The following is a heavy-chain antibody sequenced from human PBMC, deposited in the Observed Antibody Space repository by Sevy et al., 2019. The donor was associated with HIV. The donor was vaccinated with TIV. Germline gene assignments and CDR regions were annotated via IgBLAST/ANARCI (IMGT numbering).Heavy chain of an antibody. CDR3: AGGRYDSSGSFDAFDL. D-gene: IGHD3-22*01. Sequence: GGSLRLSCAASGITFSSHAMSWVRQAPGKGLEWVSTIFGSGGVTYYADSVKGRFTNSRDYSKNTLYLQMDSLRAEDTAVYYCAGGRYDSSGSFDAFDLWGQGTTVTVSS. V-gene: IGHV3-23*01. CDR2: IFGSGGVT. J-gene: IGHJ3*01. CDR1: GITFSSHA.